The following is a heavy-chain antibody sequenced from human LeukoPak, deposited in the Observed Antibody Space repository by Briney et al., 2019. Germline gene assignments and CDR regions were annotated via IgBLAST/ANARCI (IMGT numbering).Heavy chain of an antibody. V-gene: IGHV3-33*01. J-gene: IGHJ4*02. CDR3: ARDYYDSSGYPYYFDF. Sequence: GRSLRLSCAASGFTFSSYGMHWVRQAPGKGLEWVAVISYDGSNKYYADSVKGRFTISRDNSKNTLYLQMNSLRAEDTAVYYCARDYYDSSGYPYYFDFWGQGTLVTVPS. D-gene: IGHD3-22*01. CDR2: ISYDGSNK. CDR1: GFTFSSYG.